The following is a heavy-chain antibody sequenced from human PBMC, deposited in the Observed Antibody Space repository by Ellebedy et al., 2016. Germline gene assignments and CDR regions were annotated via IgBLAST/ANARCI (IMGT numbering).Heavy chain of an antibody. CDR3: ARDATVTDEAFDI. J-gene: IGHJ3*02. V-gene: IGHV4-59*12. CDR1: GGSISSYY. CDR2: IYYSGST. Sequence: SETLSLXCTVSGGSISSYYWSWIRQPPGKGLEWIGYIYYSGSTNYNPSLKSRVTISVDTSKNQFSLKLSSVTAADTAVYYCARDATVTDEAFDIWGQGTMVTVSS. D-gene: IGHD4-17*01.